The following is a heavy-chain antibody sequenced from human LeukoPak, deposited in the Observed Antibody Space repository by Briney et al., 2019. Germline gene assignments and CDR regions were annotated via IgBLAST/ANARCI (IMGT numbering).Heavy chain of an antibody. V-gene: IGHV3-30*02. J-gene: IGHJ4*02. CDR3: AKDSGTLHGGPDF. D-gene: IGHD3-10*01. Sequence: TGGSLRLSCGASGFIFSHYGMHWVRQAPGKGLEWVAYLEKDGDDIMYGDSVKGRFTISRDNSKNKVYLQMNILRSEDTAVYYCAKDSGTLHGGPDFWGQGTLVSVSS. CDR1: GFIFSHYG. CDR2: LEKDGDDI.